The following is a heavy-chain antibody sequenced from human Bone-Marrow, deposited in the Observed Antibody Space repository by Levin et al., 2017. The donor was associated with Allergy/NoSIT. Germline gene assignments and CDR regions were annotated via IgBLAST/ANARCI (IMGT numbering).Heavy chain of an antibody. CDR3: ARGAPFRIAAAGTGMFDY. V-gene: IGHV1-3*01. Sequence: GESLKISCKASGYTFTSYAMHWVRQAPGQRLEWMGWINAGNGNTKYSQKFQGRVTITRDTSASTAYMELSSLRSEDTAVYYCARGAPFRIAAAGTGMFDYWGQGTLVTVSS. J-gene: IGHJ4*02. D-gene: IGHD6-13*01. CDR2: INAGNGNT. CDR1: GYTFTSYA.